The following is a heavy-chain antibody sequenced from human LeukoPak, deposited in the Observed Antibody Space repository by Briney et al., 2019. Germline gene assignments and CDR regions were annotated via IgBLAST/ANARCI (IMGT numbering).Heavy chain of an antibody. D-gene: IGHD1-26*01. V-gene: IGHV3-74*01. J-gene: IGHJ3*02. CDR1: GFTFSSHL. CDR2: VKSDGTAT. CDR3: AKDQSTSGSYGAFDI. Sequence: GGSLRLSCAASGFTFSSHLMHWVRQAQGTGLVWVSSVKSDGTATNYADSVKGRFTISRDNAKNTLYLQMNSLRAEDTAVYYCAKDQSTSGSYGAFDIWGQGTMVTVSS.